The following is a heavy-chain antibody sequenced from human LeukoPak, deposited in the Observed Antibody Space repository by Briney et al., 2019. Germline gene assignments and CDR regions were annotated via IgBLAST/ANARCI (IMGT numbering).Heavy chain of an antibody. D-gene: IGHD5-12*01. CDR1: GGSISSYY. CDR2: ILYSGTT. CDR3: ARMGGYSGYATH. Sequence: SETLSLTCTVSGGSISSYYWSWIRQPPGKGLEWIGYILYSGTTNSNPSLKSRVNISLDTSNNQISLKLTSVTAADTAAYFCARMGGYSGYATHWGQGILVTVSS. V-gene: IGHV4-59*08. J-gene: IGHJ4*02.